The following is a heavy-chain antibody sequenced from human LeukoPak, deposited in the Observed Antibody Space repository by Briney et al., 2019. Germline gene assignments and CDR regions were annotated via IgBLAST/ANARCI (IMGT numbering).Heavy chain of an antibody. CDR3: AKGGVRYYYGSGSSVDY. J-gene: IGHJ4*02. D-gene: IGHD3-10*01. CDR2: INWNGGST. Sequence: PGGSLRLSCAASGFTFDDYGMSWVRQAPGKGLEWVSGINWNGGSTGYADSVKGRFTISRDNAKNSLYLQMNSLRAEDMALYYCAKGGVRYYYGSGSSVDYWGQGTLVTVSS. CDR1: GFTFDDYG. V-gene: IGHV3-20*04.